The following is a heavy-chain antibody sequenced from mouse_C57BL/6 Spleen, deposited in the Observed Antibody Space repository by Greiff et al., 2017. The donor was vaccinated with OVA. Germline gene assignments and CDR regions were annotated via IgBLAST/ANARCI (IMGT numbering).Heavy chain of an antibody. Sequence: VQLKESGAELVRPGASVKLSCTASGFNIKDDYMHWVQQRPEKGLEWMGWVDPENGDTEYASKLQGKATITADTSFHTAYLQLSSLTSEDTAVYYCTPIYYGYGGFAYWGQGTLVTVSA. CDR3: TPIYYGYGGFAY. CDR2: VDPENGDT. J-gene: IGHJ3*01. D-gene: IGHD2-2*01. V-gene: IGHV14-4*01. CDR1: GFNIKDDY.